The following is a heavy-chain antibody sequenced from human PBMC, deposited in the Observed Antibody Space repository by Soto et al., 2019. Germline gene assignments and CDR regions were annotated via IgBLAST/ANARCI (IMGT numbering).Heavy chain of an antibody. CDR2: IFSDAER. J-gene: IGHJ6*02. D-gene: IGHD4-17*01. Sequence: SGPTLVNPTETLTLTCAVSGFSLSTGRMGVSWIRQPPGKALEWLAHIFSDAERSYSTSMESRLTISKDTSGSQVVLTMTNIDPVDTGTYYCVRVNADSHQNYYGMDVWGQGTTVTVSS. CDR1: GFSLSTGRMG. CDR3: VRVNADSHQNYYGMDV. V-gene: IGHV2-26*01.